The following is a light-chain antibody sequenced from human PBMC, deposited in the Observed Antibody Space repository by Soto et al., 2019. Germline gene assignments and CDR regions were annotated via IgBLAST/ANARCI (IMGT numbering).Light chain of an antibody. V-gene: IGKV1-27*01. CDR1: QGISTY. J-gene: IGKJ1*01. Sequence: DIQMTQSPSSLSASVGDRVTITCRASQGISTYLVWYQQKPGTVPKLLIFAASTLQSGVPSRFSGSGSGTDFTLTISSLQPEDDATYYCQNYNGAPWTFGQGTKVVIK. CDR3: QNYNGAPWT. CDR2: AAS.